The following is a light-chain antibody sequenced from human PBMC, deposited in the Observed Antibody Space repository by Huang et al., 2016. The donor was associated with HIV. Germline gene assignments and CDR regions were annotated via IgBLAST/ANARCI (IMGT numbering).Light chain of an antibody. CDR2: WAS. V-gene: IGKV4-1*01. CDR1: QSVLYSSNNKNY. CDR3: QQYLRTPLT. J-gene: IGKJ4*01. Sequence: DIVMTQSPESLAVSLGERATINCKSRQSVLYSSNNKNYLAWYQQKPGQPPKLLIYWASTRESGVPDRFSGSGSVTDFTLTISSLRAEDVAVYYCQQYLRTPLTFGGGTKVEIK.